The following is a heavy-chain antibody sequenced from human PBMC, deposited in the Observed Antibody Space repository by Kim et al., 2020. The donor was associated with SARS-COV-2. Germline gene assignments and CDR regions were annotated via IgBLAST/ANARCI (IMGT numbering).Heavy chain of an antibody. D-gene: IGHD6-6*01. J-gene: IGHJ4*02. V-gene: IGHV3-30*03. CDR3: VRGTMIARQRFDY. Sequence: YGDAVGGRFTISRDNSKNTLYLQMHRLRSEDTALFYCVRGTMIARQRFDYWGQGALVTVSS.